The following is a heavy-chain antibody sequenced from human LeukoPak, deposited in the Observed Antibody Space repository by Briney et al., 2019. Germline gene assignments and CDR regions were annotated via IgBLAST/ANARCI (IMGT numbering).Heavy chain of an antibody. CDR1: GGSISSYY. Sequence: SETLSLTCTVSGGSISSYYWSWIRQPPGEGLEWIGYIYYSGSTNYNPSLKSRVTISVDTSKNQFSLKLSSVTAADTAVYYCARRTPKRITIFGVVIPEYGNWFDPWGQGTLVTVSS. CDR3: ARRTPKRITIFGVVIPEYGNWFDP. J-gene: IGHJ5*02. CDR2: IYYSGST. D-gene: IGHD3-3*01. V-gene: IGHV4-59*12.